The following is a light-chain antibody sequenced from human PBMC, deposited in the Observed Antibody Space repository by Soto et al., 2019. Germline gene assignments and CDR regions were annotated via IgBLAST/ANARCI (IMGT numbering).Light chain of an antibody. CDR3: CSYVGATTYV. V-gene: IGLV2-23*01. Sequence: QSALTQPASVSGSPGQSITISCTGTSSTVGGFNVVSWYQQHPGKAPKVIIYEGIKRPSGVSNRFSGSNSGSTASLTISGLQAEDEAHYYCCSYVGATTYVFGIGTKLTVL. CDR1: SSTVGGFNV. CDR2: EGI. J-gene: IGLJ1*01.